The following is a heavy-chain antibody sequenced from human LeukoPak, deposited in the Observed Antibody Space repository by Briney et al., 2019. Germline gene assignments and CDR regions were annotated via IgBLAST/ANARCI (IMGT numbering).Heavy chain of an antibody. Sequence: GESLKISCKRSGYSFTIYWIGWVRQMPGKGLGGMGIIYPGDSDTRYSPSFQGQVTISADKSISTAYLQWSSLKASDTAMYYCARPPGRDGALDWGQGTLVTVSS. CDR3: ARPPGRDGALD. CDR1: GYSFTIYW. CDR2: IYPGDSDT. V-gene: IGHV5-51*01. J-gene: IGHJ4*02. D-gene: IGHD4-17*01.